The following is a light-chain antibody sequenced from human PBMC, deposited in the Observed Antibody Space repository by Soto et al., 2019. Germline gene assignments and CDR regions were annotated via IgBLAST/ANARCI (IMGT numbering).Light chain of an antibody. CDR1: SSNIGAHYD. J-gene: IGLJ1*01. CDR3: QSYDNSLSVYV. V-gene: IGLV1-40*01. Sequence: QSGLTQPPSVSGAPGQRVTISCTGSSSNIGAHYDVHWYQQLPGTAPKLLIYGNSNRPSGVPDRFSGSKSGTSASLAITGLQAEDEADYYCQSYDNSLSVYVFGTGTKLTVL. CDR2: GNS.